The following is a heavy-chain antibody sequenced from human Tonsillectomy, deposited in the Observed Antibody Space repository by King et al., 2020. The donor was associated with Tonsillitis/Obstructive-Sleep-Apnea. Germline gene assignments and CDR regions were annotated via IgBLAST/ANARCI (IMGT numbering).Heavy chain of an antibody. CDR1: GGSISSSSYY. CDR2: IYYSGRT. Sequence: LQLQESGPGLVKPSETLSPTCTVSGGSISSSSYYWGWIRQPPGKGLEWIGSIYYSGRTYYNPSLKSRVTISVDTPKNQFSLKLSSVTAADTAVYYCARHRWYYDFWIGLDPWGQGTLVTVSS. D-gene: IGHD3-3*01. CDR3: ARHRWYYDFWIGLDP. J-gene: IGHJ5*02. V-gene: IGHV4-39*01.